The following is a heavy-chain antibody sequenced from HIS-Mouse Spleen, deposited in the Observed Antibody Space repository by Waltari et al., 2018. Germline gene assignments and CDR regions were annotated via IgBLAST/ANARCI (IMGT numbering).Heavy chain of an antibody. D-gene: IGHD1-26*01. V-gene: IGHV4-34*01. J-gene: IGHJ1*01. Sequence: QVQLQQWGAGLLKPSETLSLTCAVYGGSFSGYYWSWIRQPPGKGLEWIGEINHRGSTNYHPALNDRVTISGDTSKTLVSLKLSSVTAADTAVYYCARGALRGSYYWGEYFQHWGQGTLVTVSS. CDR2: INHRGST. CDR1: GGSFSGYY. CDR3: ARGALRGSYYWGEYFQH.